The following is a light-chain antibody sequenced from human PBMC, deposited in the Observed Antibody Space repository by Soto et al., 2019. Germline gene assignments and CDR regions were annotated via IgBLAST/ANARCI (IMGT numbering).Light chain of an antibody. CDR1: HAINIY. CDR3: QQYDA. CDR2: DAS. Sequence: DIQMTQSPSSLSAFVGDRVTITCQATHAINIYLNWYEQKPGKAPKLLIYDASNLETGVPSRFSGSGSGTHFTFTINNVQPEDVATYYCQQYDAFGQGTKLEIK. V-gene: IGKV1-33*01. J-gene: IGKJ2*01.